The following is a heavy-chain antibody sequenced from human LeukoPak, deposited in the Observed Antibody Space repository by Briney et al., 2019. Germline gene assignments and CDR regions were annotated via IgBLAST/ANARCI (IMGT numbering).Heavy chain of an antibody. CDR1: GGTFSSYA. D-gene: IGHD1-1*01. CDR2: IIPIFGTA. CDR3: ARDSSNSYYFDY. Sequence: ASVKVSCKASGGTFSSYAISWVRQAPGQGLEWRGGIIPIFGTANYAQKFQGRVTITTDESTSTAYMELSSLRSEDKAVYYCARDSSNSYYFDYWGQGTLVTVSS. V-gene: IGHV1-69*05. J-gene: IGHJ4*02.